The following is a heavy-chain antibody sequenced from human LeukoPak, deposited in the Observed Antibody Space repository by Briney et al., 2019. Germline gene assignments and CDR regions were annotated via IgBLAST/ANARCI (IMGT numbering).Heavy chain of an antibody. CDR1: GFTFSGYW. CDR3: ARDPPIFY. Sequence: GGSLRLSCAASGFTFSGYWMAWVRQAPGKGLEWVAVISYDGSNKYYADSVKGRFTISRDNSKNTLYLQMNSLRAEDTAVYYCARDPPIFYWGQGTLVTVSS. J-gene: IGHJ4*02. V-gene: IGHV3-30-3*01. CDR2: ISYDGSNK. D-gene: IGHD2/OR15-2a*01.